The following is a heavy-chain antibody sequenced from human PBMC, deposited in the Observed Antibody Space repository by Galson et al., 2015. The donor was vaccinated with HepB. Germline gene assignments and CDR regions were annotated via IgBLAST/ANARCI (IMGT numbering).Heavy chain of an antibody. CDR2: IYYSGST. D-gene: IGHD1-26*01. CDR3: ARFYSGNYPVH. V-gene: IGHV4-59*01. CDR1: GGSISYYY. Sequence: ETLSLTCTVSGGSISYYYWTWIRQPPGKGLEWIGYIYYSGSTNYNPSLKSRVTISVDTSKNHFSLKLTSVTAADTAVYYCARFYSGNYPVHWGQGTLVTVSS. J-gene: IGHJ4*02.